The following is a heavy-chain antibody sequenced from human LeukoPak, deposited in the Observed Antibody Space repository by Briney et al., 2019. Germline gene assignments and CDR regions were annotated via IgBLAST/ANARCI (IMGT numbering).Heavy chain of an antibody. V-gene: IGHV3-74*01. CDR1: GLTFRTTW. CDR3: TTARNFRFEY. J-gene: IGHJ4*02. Sequence: GGSLRLSCATSGLTFRTTWMHWVRQAPGKGLMWVSRMNGEGTTIDYADSVKGRFTVSRDYAKNTLFLQMNNLRTEDTALYFCTTARNFRFEYWGQGSLVIVSA. D-gene: IGHD1-7*01. CDR2: MNGEGTTI.